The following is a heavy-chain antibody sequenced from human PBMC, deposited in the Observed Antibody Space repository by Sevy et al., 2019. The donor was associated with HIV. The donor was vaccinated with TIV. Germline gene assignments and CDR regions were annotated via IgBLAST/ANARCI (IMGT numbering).Heavy chain of an antibody. CDR1: GGSISSYF. CDR3: ARDSTTRPRVLDY. V-gene: IGHV4-59*01. J-gene: IGHJ4*02. Sequence: SETLSLTCSVSGGSISSYFWTWVRQSPGKGLEWIGNIYFTGNTDYGPSLKSQVTLSLDTSKSQFSLTLKSVTAADTAIYFCARDSTTRPRVLDYWGQGTLVTVSS. D-gene: IGHD1-1*01. CDR2: IYFTGNT.